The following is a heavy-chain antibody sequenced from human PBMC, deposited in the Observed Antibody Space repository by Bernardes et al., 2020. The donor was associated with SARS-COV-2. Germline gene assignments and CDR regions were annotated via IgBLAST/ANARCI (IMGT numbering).Heavy chain of an antibody. CDR1: GFTFSSYG. CDR3: AKSLLITMVRGVIRTDAFDI. D-gene: IGHD3-10*01. CDR2: ISYDGSNK. Sequence: GSLRLSCAASGFTFSSYGMHWVRQAPGKGLEWVAVISYDGSNKYYADSVKGRFTISRDNSKNTLYLQMNSLRAEDTAVYYCAKSLLITMVRGVIRTDAFDIWGQGTMVTVSS. J-gene: IGHJ3*02. V-gene: IGHV3-30*18.